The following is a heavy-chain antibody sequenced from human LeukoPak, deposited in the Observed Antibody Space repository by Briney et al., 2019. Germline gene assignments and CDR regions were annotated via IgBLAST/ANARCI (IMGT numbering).Heavy chain of an antibody. CDR3: ARGGYSSSWYSLAPYYFDY. Sequence: SETLSLTCTVSGYSISSGYYWGWLRPPPGKGLEWIGEINHSGSTNYNPSLKSRVTISVDTSKNQFSLKLSSVTAAETAVYYCARGGYSSSWYSLAPYYFDYWGQGTLVTVSS. D-gene: IGHD6-13*01. V-gene: IGHV4-38-2*02. CDR1: GYSISSGYY. J-gene: IGHJ4*02. CDR2: INHSGST.